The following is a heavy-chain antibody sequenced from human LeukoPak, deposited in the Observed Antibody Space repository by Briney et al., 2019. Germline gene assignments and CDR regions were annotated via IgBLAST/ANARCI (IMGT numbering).Heavy chain of an antibody. CDR1: GFTFSSYS. J-gene: IGHJ4*02. Sequence: GGSLRLSCAASGFTFSSYSINWVRQAPGKGLEWVSFISSSSSFKYYADSVKGRFTISRDNSKNTLYLQMNSLRAEDTAVYYCAKAATHSSGWYGEDYWGQGTLVTVSS. CDR3: AKAATHSSGWYGEDY. V-gene: IGHV3-21*04. D-gene: IGHD6-19*01. CDR2: ISSSSSFK.